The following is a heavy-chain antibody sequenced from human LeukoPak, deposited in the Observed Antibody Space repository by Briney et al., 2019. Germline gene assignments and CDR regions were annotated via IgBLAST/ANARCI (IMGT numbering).Heavy chain of an antibody. V-gene: IGHV6-1*01. D-gene: IGHD6-19*01. CDR1: GDSVSSNSAA. Sequence: SQTLSLTCAISGDSVSSNSAAWNWIRQPPSRGLEWLGRTYYRSKWYNDYAVSVKSRITIIPDTSKNQFSLQLNSVTPEDTAVYYCARGVEQWLEYYFDYWGQGTLVTVSS. J-gene: IGHJ4*02. CDR2: TYYRSKWYN. CDR3: ARGVEQWLEYYFDY.